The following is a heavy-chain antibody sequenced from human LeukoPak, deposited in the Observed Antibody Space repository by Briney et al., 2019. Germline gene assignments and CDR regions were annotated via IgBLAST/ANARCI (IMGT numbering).Heavy chain of an antibody. Sequence: GGSLRLSCAASGFTFSDYWMHSVRQAPGKGLVWDSRIKNDGGTTNYADSVKGRFTISRDNAKNTLYLQLDSLRAEDTAIYYCARGIARGSGSTQGYWGQGTLVTVSS. CDR2: IKNDGGTT. D-gene: IGHD3-10*01. CDR1: GFTFSDYW. V-gene: IGHV3-74*01. J-gene: IGHJ4*02. CDR3: ARGIARGSGSTQGY.